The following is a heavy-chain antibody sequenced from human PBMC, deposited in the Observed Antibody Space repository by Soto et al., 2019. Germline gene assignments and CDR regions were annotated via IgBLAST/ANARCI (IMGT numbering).Heavy chain of an antibody. Sequence: QLQLQESGPGLVKPSETLSLTCTVSGGSISSSSYYWGWIRQPPGKGLEWIGSIYYSGSTYYNPSLKGRVTISVDTSKNQFSLKLSSVTAADTAVYYCARLLYYYGSGRGNAFDIWGQGTMVTVSS. J-gene: IGHJ3*02. CDR3: ARLLYYYGSGRGNAFDI. D-gene: IGHD3-10*01. CDR1: GGSISSSSYY. CDR2: IYYSGST. V-gene: IGHV4-39*01.